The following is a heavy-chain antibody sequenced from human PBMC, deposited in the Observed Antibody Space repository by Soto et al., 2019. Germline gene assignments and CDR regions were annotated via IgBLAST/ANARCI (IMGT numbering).Heavy chain of an antibody. J-gene: IGHJ6*02. Sequence: GGSLRLSCAASGFTFSSYDMHWVRQATGKGLEWVSAIGTAGDTYYPGSVKGRFTISRENAKNSLYLQMNSLRAEDTAVYYCARGSGTSLYYYYGMDVWGQGTTVTVSS. CDR2: IGTAGDT. V-gene: IGHV3-13*01. D-gene: IGHD3-10*01. CDR1: GFTFSSYD. CDR3: ARGSGTSLYYYYGMDV.